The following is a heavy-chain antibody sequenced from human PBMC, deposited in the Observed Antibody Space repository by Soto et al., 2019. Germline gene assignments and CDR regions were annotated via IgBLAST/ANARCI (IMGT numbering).Heavy chain of an antibody. V-gene: IGHV1-8*01. CDR3: ARMETVCSSIWFHP. J-gene: IGHJ5*02. D-gene: IGHD3-16*01. CDR2: MNPGSGDA. Sequence: ASVKVSCKASGYSFTNNDVSWVRQATGQGLEWMGWMNPGSGDAGYAQKFQGRVTMTRDMSIATAYMELSSLRSDDTAIYYCARMETVCSSIWFHPWSQVRLDT. CDR1: GYSFTNND.